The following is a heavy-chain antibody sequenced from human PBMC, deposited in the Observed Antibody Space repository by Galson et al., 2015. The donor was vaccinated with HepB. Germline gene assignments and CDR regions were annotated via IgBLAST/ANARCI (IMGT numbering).Heavy chain of an antibody. CDR1: GFTFTNYG. J-gene: IGHJ6*03. V-gene: IGHV3-33*01. CDR3: VRDAKMDTGIDYMDV. Sequence: LRLSCAASGFTFTNYGIHWVRQAPGKGLEWVAVIWYDGNSKQYADSVRGRFAISRDNSRNTVYLQMNTLRVEDTAVYYCVRDAKMDTGIDYMDVWGKGTTVTVSS. D-gene: IGHD5-18*01. CDR2: IWYDGNSK.